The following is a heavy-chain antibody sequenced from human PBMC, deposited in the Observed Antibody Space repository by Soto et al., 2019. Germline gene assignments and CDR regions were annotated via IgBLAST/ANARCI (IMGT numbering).Heavy chain of an antibody. V-gene: IGHV3-23*01. J-gene: IGHJ6*02. CDR3: AKDDRSGPYVPSPYRYFGMDV. CDR2: ISGSGGGT. CDR1: GFTFSDYA. D-gene: IGHD3-22*01. Sequence: GGSLRVCCAASGFTFSDYAMSCVRQAPGKGLEWISGISGSGGGTYYVDSVKGRFSISRDNSKNTVYLQLNSLRAADTAVYYCAKDDRSGPYVPSPYRYFGMDVWAQGPTVTVSS.